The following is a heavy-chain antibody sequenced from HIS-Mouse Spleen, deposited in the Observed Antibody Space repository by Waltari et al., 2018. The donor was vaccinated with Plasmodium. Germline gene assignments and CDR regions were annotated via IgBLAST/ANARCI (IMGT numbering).Heavy chain of an antibody. J-gene: IGHJ4*02. CDR1: GFTFRSYG. V-gene: IGHV3-30*18. Sequence: QVPLVESGGGVVQPGRSLRLSWAASGFTFRSYGMHWVRQAPGKGLEWVAVISYDGSNKYYADSVKGRFTISRDNSKNTLYLQMNSLRAEDTAVYYCAKAQGVINFDYWGQGTLVTVSS. CDR2: ISYDGSNK. CDR3: AKAQGVINFDY. D-gene: IGHD3-16*01.